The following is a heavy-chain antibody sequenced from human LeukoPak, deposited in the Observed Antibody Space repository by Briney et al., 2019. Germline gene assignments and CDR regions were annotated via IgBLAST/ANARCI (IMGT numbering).Heavy chain of an antibody. CDR3: ARDEIFLEWLF. J-gene: IGHJ4*02. Sequence: ASVKVSCKASGYTFTGYYMHWVRQAPGQGPEWMGRINPNSGGTNYAQKFQGRVTMTRDTSISTAYMELSRLRSDDTAVYYCARDEIFLEWLFWGQGTLVTVSS. CDR1: GYTFTGYY. D-gene: IGHD3-3*01. CDR2: INPNSGGT. V-gene: IGHV1-2*06.